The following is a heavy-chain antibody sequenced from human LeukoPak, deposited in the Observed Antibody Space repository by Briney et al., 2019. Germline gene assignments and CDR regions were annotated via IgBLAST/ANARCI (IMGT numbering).Heavy chain of an antibody. Sequence: GGSLTLSCAASGFTFDDYGMSWVRQAPGKGLEWVSGVNWNGGSTDYADSVKGRFTISRDNAKNSLYLQMNSLGAGDTALYYCSRVLSSSNKWYGCFDPWGEGTLVTVSS. CDR1: GFTFDDYG. J-gene: IGHJ5*02. D-gene: IGHD6-13*01. V-gene: IGHV3-20*04. CDR3: SRVLSSSNKWYGCFDP. CDR2: VNWNGGST.